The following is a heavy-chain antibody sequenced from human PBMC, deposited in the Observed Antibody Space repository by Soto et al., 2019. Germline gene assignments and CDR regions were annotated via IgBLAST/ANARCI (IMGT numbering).Heavy chain of an antibody. CDR3: VRDIR. CDR1: GFTYRSSW. J-gene: IGHJ4*02. Sequence: EVQLVESGGGLVQPGGSLRLSCAASGFTYRSSWMYWVRQTPGKGAVWVLCSNGDGSVIYYEDSVQGRFTISRDNDRATLYLQRDSLTTEDSAFDYCVRDIRWGQGTLVRVSS. V-gene: IGHV3-74*01. CDR2: SNGDGSVI.